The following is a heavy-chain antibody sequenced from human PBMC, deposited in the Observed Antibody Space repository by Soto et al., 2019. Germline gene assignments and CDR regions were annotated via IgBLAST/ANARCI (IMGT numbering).Heavy chain of an antibody. V-gene: IGHV1-18*01. CDR3: TRENAAAASPALDY. J-gene: IGHJ4*01. D-gene: IGHD6-13*01. CDR1: GYPFTTYG. CDR2: ISVSNGYT. Sequence: QVQLVQSGPEVKKPGASIKVSCKASGYPFTTYGINWVRQAPGQGLEWMGWISVSNGYTNYAQNLQGRVTMTADTSTNVAYIELRSLISDDTTVYYCTRENAAAASPALDYWGHGTLGTVST.